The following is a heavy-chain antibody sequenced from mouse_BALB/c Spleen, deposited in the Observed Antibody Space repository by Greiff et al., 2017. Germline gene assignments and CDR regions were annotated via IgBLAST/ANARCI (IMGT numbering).Heavy chain of an antibody. V-gene: IGHV5-6*03. J-gene: IGHJ4*01. CDR3: ASLITTVMDY. CDR1: GFTFSSYG. Sequence: EVKLVESGGGLVKPGGSLKLSCAASGFTFSSYGMSWVRQTPDKRLEWVATISSGGSYTYYPDSVKGRFTISRDNAKNTLYLQMSSLKSEDTAMYYCASLITTVMDYWGQGTSVTVSS. CDR2: ISSGGSYT. D-gene: IGHD1-1*01.